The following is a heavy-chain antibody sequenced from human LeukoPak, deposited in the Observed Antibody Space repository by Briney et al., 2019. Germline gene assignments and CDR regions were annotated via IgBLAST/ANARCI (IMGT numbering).Heavy chain of an antibody. CDR3: ARDGDSGYSSGWYDY. J-gene: IGHJ4*02. V-gene: IGHV1-18*01. CDR2: VSAYNGNT. D-gene: IGHD6-19*01. CDR1: GYTFTSYG. Sequence: ASVKVSCTASGYTFTSYGISWVRQAPGQGLEWMGWVSAYNGNTNYAQKFQGRVTITRDTSASTAYMELSSLRSEDTAVYYCARDGDSGYSSGWYDYWGQGTLVTVSS.